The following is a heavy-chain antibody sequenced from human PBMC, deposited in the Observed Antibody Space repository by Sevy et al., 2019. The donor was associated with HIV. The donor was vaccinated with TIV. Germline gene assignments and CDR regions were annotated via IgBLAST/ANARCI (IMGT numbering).Heavy chain of an antibody. CDR2: IYTSGST. V-gene: IGHV4-61*02. CDR1: GGSISSGSYY. D-gene: IGHD3-22*01. CDR3: ARGANYYDSSGYQFYAFDI. Sequence: SETLSLTYTVSGGSISSGSYYWSWIRQPAGKGLEWIGRIYTSGSTNYNPSLKSRVTISVDTSKNQFSLKLSSVTAADTAVYYCARGANYYDSSGYQFYAFDIWGQGTMVTVSS. J-gene: IGHJ3*02.